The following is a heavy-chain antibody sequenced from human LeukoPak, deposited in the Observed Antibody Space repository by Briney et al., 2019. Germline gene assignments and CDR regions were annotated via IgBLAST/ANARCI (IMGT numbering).Heavy chain of an antibody. CDR3: AREGRVSGYDFDC. CDR2: INSDGSSI. D-gene: IGHD5-12*01. J-gene: IGHJ4*02. CDR1: GFTFSSYW. Sequence: GGSLRLSCAASGFTFSSYWMHWVRQAPGKGLVRVSRINSDGSSITYADSVKGRFTISRDNAKNTLYLQMNSLRVEDTAVYYCAREGRVSGYDFDCWGQGTLVTVSS. V-gene: IGHV3-74*03.